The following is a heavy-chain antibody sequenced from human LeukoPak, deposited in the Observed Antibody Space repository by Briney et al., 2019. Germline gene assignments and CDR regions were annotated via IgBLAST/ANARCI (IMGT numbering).Heavy chain of an antibody. CDR3: ARGLHYGSGSYSWFDP. D-gene: IGHD3-10*01. J-gene: IGHJ5*02. Sequence: PSETLSLTCAVSGGSISSGGYSWGWIRQPPGKGLEWIGYIYHSGSTYYNPSLKSRVTISVDRSKNQFPLKLSSVTAADTAVYYCARGLHYGSGSYSWFDPWGQGTLVTVSS. CDR2: IYHSGST. V-gene: IGHV4-30-2*01. CDR1: GGSISSGGYS.